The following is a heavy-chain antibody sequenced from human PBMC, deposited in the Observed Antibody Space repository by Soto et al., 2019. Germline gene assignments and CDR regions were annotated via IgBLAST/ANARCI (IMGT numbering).Heavy chain of an antibody. D-gene: IGHD1-1*01. Sequence: QVHLVQSGAEVKKPGASVKVSCKGSGYGFTTYGITWVRQAPGQGLEWMAWISAHNGNTDYAQNLQGRVTVTRDTSTSTAYMELRSLRSDDPAVYYCARGRYGDYWGQGALVTGSS. J-gene: IGHJ4*02. CDR2: ISAHNGNT. V-gene: IGHV1-18*01. CDR3: ARGRYGDY. CDR1: GYGFTTYG.